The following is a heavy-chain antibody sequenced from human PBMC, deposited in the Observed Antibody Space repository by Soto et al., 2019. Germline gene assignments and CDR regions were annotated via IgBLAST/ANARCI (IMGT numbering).Heavy chain of an antibody. Sequence: ASVKVSCKASGYTFTSYAMHWVRQAPGQRLEWMGWINAGNGNTKYSQKFQGRVTITRDTSASTAYMELSSLRSEDTAVYYCARDQYSGILCYYGMDVWGQGTTVTVSS. CDR1: GYTFTSYA. D-gene: IGHD1-26*01. J-gene: IGHJ6*02. CDR3: ARDQYSGILCYYGMDV. V-gene: IGHV1-3*01. CDR2: INAGNGNT.